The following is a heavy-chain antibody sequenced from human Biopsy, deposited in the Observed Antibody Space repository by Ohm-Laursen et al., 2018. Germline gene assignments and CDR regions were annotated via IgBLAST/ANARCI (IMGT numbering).Heavy chain of an antibody. CDR2: ISGSGGST. CDR1: GFSFDNYA. D-gene: IGHD3-3*01. CDR3: ARVRGGFLEWFDY. Sequence: SLRLSCAASGFSFDNYAMNWVRQAPGKGLEWVSTISGSGGSTYYADSVKGRFTISRDASKNTLYLLMNSLRAEDTAIYYCARVRGGFLEWFDYWGQGTLITVSS. J-gene: IGHJ5*01. V-gene: IGHV3-23*01.